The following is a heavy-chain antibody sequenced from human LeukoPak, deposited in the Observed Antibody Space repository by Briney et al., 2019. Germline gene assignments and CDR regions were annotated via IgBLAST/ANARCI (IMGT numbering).Heavy chain of an antibody. J-gene: IGHJ4*02. D-gene: IGHD3-10*01. CDR3: ARGPRYYGSGSYYKGASFDY. CDR1: GGSFSGYY. Sequence: SETLSLTCAVYGGSFSGYYWSWIRQPPGKGLEWIGEINQSESTNYNPSLKSRVTISVDTSKNQFSLKLSSVTAADTAVYYCARGPRYYGSGSYYKGASFDYWGQGTLVTVSS. V-gene: IGHV4-34*01. CDR2: INQSEST.